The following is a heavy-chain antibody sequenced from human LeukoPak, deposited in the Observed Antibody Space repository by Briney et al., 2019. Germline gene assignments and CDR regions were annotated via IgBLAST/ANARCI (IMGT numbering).Heavy chain of an antibody. CDR1: GGSISSSSYY. CDR3: ARSADVLRFLKHYYYMDV. Sequence: SETLSLTCTVSGGSISSSSYYWGWIRQPPGKGLEWIGSIYYSGSTYYNPSLKSRVTISVDTSKNQFSLKLSSVTAADTAVYYCARSADVLRFLKHYYYMDVWGKGTTVTVSS. V-gene: IGHV4-39*07. CDR2: IYYSGST. J-gene: IGHJ6*03. D-gene: IGHD3-3*01.